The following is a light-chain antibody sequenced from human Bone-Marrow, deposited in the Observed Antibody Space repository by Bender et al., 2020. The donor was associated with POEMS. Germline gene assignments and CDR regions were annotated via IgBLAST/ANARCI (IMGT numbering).Light chain of an antibody. Sequence: QSVLTQPPSASGTPGQSVIISCSGTDSNFGGNNVNWYQHLPGTAPRLVVYSNYQRPSGVPARFSGSKSGNTASLTVSGLQAEDEADYYCTSYAGSNNMVFGGGTKLTVL. CDR1: DSNFGGNN. V-gene: IGLV1-44*01. CDR2: SNY. CDR3: TSYAGSNNMV. J-gene: IGLJ2*01.